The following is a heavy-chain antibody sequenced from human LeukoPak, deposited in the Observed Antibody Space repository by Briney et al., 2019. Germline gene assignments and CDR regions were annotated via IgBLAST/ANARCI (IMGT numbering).Heavy chain of an antibody. V-gene: IGHV3-30*03. CDR1: GFTFSGYG. J-gene: IGHJ3*01. CDR3: ARDGADNSGYYFESL. CDR2: ISYDGSNK. D-gene: IGHD3-22*01. Sequence: GGSLRLSCAASGFTFSGYGMHWVRQAPGKGLEWVAVISYDGSNKYYADSVKGRFTISTDNSKNTLYLQMNSLRVEDTAVYYCARDGADNSGYYFESLWGQGTVVTVSS.